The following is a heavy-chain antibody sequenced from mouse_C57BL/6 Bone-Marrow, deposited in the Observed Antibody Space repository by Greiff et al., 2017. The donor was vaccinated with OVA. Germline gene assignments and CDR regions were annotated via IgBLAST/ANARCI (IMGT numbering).Heavy chain of an antibody. V-gene: IGHV5-4*01. CDR1: GFTFSSYA. CDR2: ISDGGSYT. CDR3: ARENWDPFDY. Sequence: DVKLVESGGGLVKPGGSPKLSCAASGFTFSSYAMSWVRQTPEKRLEWVATISDGGSYTYYPDNVKGRFTISRDNAKNNLYLQMSHLKSEDTAMYYCARENWDPFDYWGQGTTLTVSS. J-gene: IGHJ2*01. D-gene: IGHD4-1*01.